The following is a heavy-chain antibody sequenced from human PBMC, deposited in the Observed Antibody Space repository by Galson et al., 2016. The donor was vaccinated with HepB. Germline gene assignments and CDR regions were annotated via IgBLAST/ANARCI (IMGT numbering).Heavy chain of an antibody. Sequence: CAASGFSVTDYGMNWVRQAPGKGLEWVSGISIFGGETFYADSVKGPFTISRDKNENTVRLQMRSLRAEDRAKYYCAKGRDYFRYHHNGMDVWGQGTAVTVSS. CDR3: AKGRDYFRYHHNGMDV. V-gene: IGHV3-23*01. CDR1: GFSVTDYG. CDR2: ISIFGGET. D-gene: IGHD3-10*01. J-gene: IGHJ6*02.